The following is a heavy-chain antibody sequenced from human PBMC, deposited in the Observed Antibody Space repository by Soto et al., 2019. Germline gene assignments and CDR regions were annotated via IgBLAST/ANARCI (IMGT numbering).Heavy chain of an antibody. V-gene: IGHV4-59*01. D-gene: IGHD3-3*01. CDR1: GGSISSYY. Sequence: SETLSLTCTVSGGSISSYYWSWIRQPPGKGLEWIGYIYYSGSTNYNPSLKSRVTISVDTSKNQFSLKLSSVTAADTAVYYCARGFGVVNQLGYWAQGNLVTVSS. CDR2: IYYSGST. CDR3: ARGFGVVNQLGY. J-gene: IGHJ4*02.